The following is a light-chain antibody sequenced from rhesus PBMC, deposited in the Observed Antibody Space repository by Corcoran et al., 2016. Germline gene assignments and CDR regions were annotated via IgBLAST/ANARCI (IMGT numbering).Light chain of an antibody. V-gene: IGKV1-46*01. CDR1: QSFSSS. Sequence: DIQMTQSPSSLSASVGDTVTITCRASQSFSSSLAWYQQKPGKAPKLLIYSASSLQSGVPSRFSGRKSGTDFTLTISSLQPEDIACYYFQQYFSYPPTFGQGTKVEIK. J-gene: IGKJ1*01. CDR3: QQYFSYPPT. CDR2: SAS.